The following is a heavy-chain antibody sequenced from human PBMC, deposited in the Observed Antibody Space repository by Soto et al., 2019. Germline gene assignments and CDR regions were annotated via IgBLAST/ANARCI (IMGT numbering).Heavy chain of an antibody. Sequence: SETLSLTCTASGGSISSYYWSWIRQPPGKGLEWIGYIYYSGSTNYNPSLKSRVTISVDTSKNQFSLKLSSVTAADTAVYYCARRPGGVRAPYYMDVWGKGTTVTVSS. CDR1: GGSISSYY. V-gene: IGHV4-59*08. D-gene: IGHD3-10*01. J-gene: IGHJ6*03. CDR3: ARRPGGVRAPYYMDV. CDR2: IYYSGST.